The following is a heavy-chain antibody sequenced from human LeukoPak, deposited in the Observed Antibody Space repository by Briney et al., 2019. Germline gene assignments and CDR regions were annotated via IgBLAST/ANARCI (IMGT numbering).Heavy chain of an antibody. Sequence: GGFLRLSCAASAFTFSDYSMNWVRQAPGKGLEWVSYISGRSSTIYYADSVKGRFTISRDNAKNLMYLQMNSLRAEDTAVYYCARDRIKSGSYYFDYWGQGTLVTVSS. CDR2: ISGRSSTI. J-gene: IGHJ4*02. V-gene: IGHV3-48*01. CDR1: AFTFSDYS. D-gene: IGHD1-26*01. CDR3: ARDRIKSGSYYFDY.